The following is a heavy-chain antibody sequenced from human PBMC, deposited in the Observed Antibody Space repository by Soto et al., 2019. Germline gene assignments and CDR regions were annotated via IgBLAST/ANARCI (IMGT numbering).Heavy chain of an antibody. CDR3: ATDEIQLDRRPSYGMDV. CDR1: GFKFSNYG. J-gene: IGHJ6*02. V-gene: IGHV3-33*01. D-gene: IGHD1-1*01. CDR2: IWYDGGSK. Sequence: QMQLVESGGGVVQPGRSLRLSCVASGFKFSNYGMHWVRQAPGKGLEWVAVIWYDGGSKFYADSVKGRFTISRDNTRNTLFLQMTSLRADDTAVYYCATDEIQLDRRPSYGMDVWGQGTTVSVSS.